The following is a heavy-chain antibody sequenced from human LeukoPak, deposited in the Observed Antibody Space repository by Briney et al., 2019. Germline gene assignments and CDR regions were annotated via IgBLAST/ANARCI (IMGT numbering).Heavy chain of an antibody. CDR2: INPSGGST. CDR1: GYTFTSYY. D-gene: IGHD1-14*01. V-gene: IGHV1-46*01. J-gene: IGHJ3*02. Sequence: ASVKVSCKASGYTFTSYYMHWVRQAPGQGLEWMGIINPSGGSTSYAQKFQGRVTMTRDTSTSTVYVELSSLRSEDTAVYYCARSHVPEALDIWGQGTMVTVSS. CDR3: ARSHVPEALDI.